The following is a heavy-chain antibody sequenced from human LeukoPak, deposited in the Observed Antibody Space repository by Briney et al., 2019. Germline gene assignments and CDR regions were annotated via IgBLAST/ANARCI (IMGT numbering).Heavy chain of an antibody. V-gene: IGHV4-4*07. CDR3: GGSRTLGYCSGGSCWGGGY. D-gene: IGHD2-15*01. Sequence: SETLSLTCTVSGGSISSYYWSWIRQPAGKGLEWIGRIYTSGSTNYNPSLKSRATMSVATSQNQFSRKLSSVNAANRAVNSGGGSRTLGYCSGGSCWGGGYWGQGTLVTVSS. CDR1: GGSISSYY. J-gene: IGHJ4*02. CDR2: IYTSGST.